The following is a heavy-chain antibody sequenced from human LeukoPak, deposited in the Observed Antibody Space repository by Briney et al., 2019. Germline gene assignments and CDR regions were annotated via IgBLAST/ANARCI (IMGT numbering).Heavy chain of an antibody. CDR3: ARTVGTSSLGYSDY. V-gene: IGHV4-59*08. CDR1: SDSISGSY. D-gene: IGHD6-6*01. CDR2: IYYSGST. J-gene: IGHJ4*02. Sequence: PSETLSLTCAVSSDSISGSYWTWIRQPPGKGLEWIGYIYYSGSTNYNPSLKSRVTISLDSSKNQFSLNLSSVTAADTAVYYCARTVGTSSLGYSDYWGQGTLVTVSS.